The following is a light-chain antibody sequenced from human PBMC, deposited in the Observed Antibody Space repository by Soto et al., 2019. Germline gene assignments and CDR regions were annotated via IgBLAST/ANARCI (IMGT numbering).Light chain of an antibody. CDR1: SSNIGGNS. CDR2: SDN. CDR3: ATWDDSLNGSGV. Sequence: QSVLTQPPSASGTPGQRVTISCAGSSSNIGGNSVTWYQQVPGTDPKLLIYSDNRRPSGVPDRFSGSKSGTSASLAISGLQSADEADYYCATWDDSLNGSGVFGTGTKLTVL. V-gene: IGLV1-44*01. J-gene: IGLJ1*01.